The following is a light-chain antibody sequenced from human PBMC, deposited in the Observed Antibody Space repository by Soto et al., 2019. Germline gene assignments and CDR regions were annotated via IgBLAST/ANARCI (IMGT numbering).Light chain of an antibody. CDR1: SSDVGGYNY. V-gene: IGLV2-14*01. CDR2: DVS. Sequence: QSALTQPASVSGSPGQSITISCTGTSSDVGGYNYVSWYQQHPGKAPQLMIYDVSTRPSGVSNRFFGSKSGNTASLTISGLQVEDEADFYCSSYSGSSTLVFGGGTQLTVL. CDR3: SSYSGSSTLV. J-gene: IGLJ2*01.